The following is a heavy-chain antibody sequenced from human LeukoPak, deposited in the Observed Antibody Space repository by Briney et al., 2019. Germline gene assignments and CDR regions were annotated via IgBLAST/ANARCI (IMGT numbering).Heavy chain of an antibody. CDR3: ARGAQMNIAVAGVDAFDI. V-gene: IGHV1-2*02. J-gene: IGHJ3*02. D-gene: IGHD6-19*01. Sequence: ASVKVSCKASGYTFTGYYMHWVRQAPGQGLEWMGWINPNSGGTNYAQKFQGRVTMTRDTSISTAYMELSRLRSDDTAVYYCARGAQMNIAVAGVDAFDIWGQGTMVTVSS. CDR1: GYTFTGYY. CDR2: INPNSGGT.